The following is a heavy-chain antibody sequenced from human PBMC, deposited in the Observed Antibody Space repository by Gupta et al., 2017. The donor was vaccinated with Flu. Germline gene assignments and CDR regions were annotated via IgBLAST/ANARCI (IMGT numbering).Heavy chain of an antibody. CDR2: IKQDGSEK. CDR1: GFNFSSYW. Sequence: EVQLVVSGGGLVQPGGSLRLSCAASGFNFSSYWMSWVRQAPGKGLEWVANIKQDGSEKYYVDSVKGRFTISRDNAKHSLHLQMHSLRAEDTAVYYCARARYSYGYFFLDYWGQGTLVTVSS. V-gene: IGHV3-7*01. D-gene: IGHD5-18*01. J-gene: IGHJ4*02. CDR3: ARARYSYGYFFLDY.